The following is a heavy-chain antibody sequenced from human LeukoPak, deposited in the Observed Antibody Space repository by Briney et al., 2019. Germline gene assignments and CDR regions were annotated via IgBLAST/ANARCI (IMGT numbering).Heavy chain of an antibody. CDR2: INHSGST. CDR3: ARGSIRGEPRQKLRFLEWQRFDP. J-gene: IGHJ5*02. Sequence: PSETLSLTCTVSGGSISSSSYYWGWIRQPPGKGLEWIGEINHSGSTNYNPSLKSRVTISVDTSKNQFSLKLSSVTAADTAVYYCARGSIRGEPRQKLRFLEWQRFDPWGQGTLVTVSS. D-gene: IGHD3-3*01. V-gene: IGHV4-39*07. CDR1: GGSISSSSYY.